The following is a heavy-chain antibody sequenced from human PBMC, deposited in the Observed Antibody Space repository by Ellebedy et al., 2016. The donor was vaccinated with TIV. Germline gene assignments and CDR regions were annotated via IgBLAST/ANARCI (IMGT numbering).Heavy chain of an antibody. V-gene: IGHV1-18*01. CDR2: ISANNGNT. Sequence: ASVKVSXXASGYTFTYYGISWVRKAPGQGLEWMGWISANNGNTNYAPKLQGRVTMTTDTSASTAYMELRSLRSDDTSVYYCARDGDIVAGVDGAPFDYWGQGTLVTVSS. D-gene: IGHD2-15*01. CDR1: GYTFTYYG. CDR3: ARDGDIVAGVDGAPFDY. J-gene: IGHJ4*02.